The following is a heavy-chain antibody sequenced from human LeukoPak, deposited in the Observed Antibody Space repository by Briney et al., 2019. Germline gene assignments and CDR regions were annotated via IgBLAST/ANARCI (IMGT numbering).Heavy chain of an antibody. CDR3: ARANFLYCSSTTCLFDY. V-gene: IGHV1-2*02. D-gene: IGHD2-2*01. J-gene: IGHJ4*02. CDR1: GYTFTDYY. Sequence: ASVKVSCKASGYTFTDYYMHWVRQAPGQGFEWMGWINPNDGDTNYAQKFQGRVTMTRDTSISTAHMEVSRLRSDDAAVYYCARANFLYCSSTTCLFDYWGQGTLITVSS. CDR2: INPNDGDT.